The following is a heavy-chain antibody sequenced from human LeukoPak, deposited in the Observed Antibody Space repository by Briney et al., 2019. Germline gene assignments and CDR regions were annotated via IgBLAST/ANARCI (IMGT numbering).Heavy chain of an antibody. CDR1: GGSISSYY. CDR2: IYYSGST. Sequence: PSETLSLTCTVSGGSISSYYWSWIRQPPGKGLEWIGYIYYSGSTNYNPSLKSRVTMSVDTSKNQFSLKLSSVTAADTAVYYCAREGTPPDYYYYYMDVWGKGTTATVSS. CDR3: AREGTPPDYYYYYMDV. V-gene: IGHV4-59*12. J-gene: IGHJ6*03.